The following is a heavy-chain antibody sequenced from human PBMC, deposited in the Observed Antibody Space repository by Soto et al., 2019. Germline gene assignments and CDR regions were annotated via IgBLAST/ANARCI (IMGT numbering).Heavy chain of an antibody. CDR3: AREYGDYGVIDY. Sequence: QVQLQQWGAGLLKPSENLSLTCAVYGGSFSGYYLSWIRPPPGKGLEWIGEINHSGNTNYNPSLKRRVTISVDTSKNQFSLKLSSVTAADTAVYYCAREYGDYGVIDYWGQGTLVTVSS. D-gene: IGHD4-17*01. CDR1: GGSFSGYY. V-gene: IGHV4-34*01. CDR2: INHSGNT. J-gene: IGHJ4*02.